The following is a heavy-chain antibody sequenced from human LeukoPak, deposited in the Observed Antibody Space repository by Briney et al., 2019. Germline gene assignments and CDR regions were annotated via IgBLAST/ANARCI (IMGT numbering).Heavy chain of an antibody. CDR2: LSYDGSNS. Sequence: PGRSLRLSCAASGFTFSSFGMHWVRQAPGKGLEWVAVLSYDGSNSYYADSVKGRFTISRDNSKNTLYLQMNSLRAEDTAVYYCARDHYYGSGTSPPRMDVWGQGTTVTVSS. CDR3: ARDHYYGSGTSPPRMDV. D-gene: IGHD3-10*01. CDR1: GFTFSSFG. V-gene: IGHV3-30*03. J-gene: IGHJ6*02.